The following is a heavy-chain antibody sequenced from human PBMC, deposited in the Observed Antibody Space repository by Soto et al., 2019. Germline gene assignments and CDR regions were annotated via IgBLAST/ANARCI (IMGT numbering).Heavy chain of an antibody. V-gene: IGHV1-69*02. Sequence: QVQLVQSGAEVKKPGSSVKVSCKASGGTFSSYTISWVRQAPGQGLEWMGRIIPILGIANYAQKFQGRVTIPAHKPTSTAYMDRSSLRSEDTAVYYCARGPALSDYGDYVDWYFDLWGRGTLVTVSS. CDR1: GGTFSSYT. J-gene: IGHJ2*01. CDR2: IIPILGIA. CDR3: ARGPALSDYGDYVDWYFDL. D-gene: IGHD4-17*01.